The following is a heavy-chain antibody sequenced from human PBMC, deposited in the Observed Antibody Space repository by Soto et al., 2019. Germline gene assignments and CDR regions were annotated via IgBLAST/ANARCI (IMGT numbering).Heavy chain of an antibody. V-gene: IGHV1-2*02. D-gene: IGHD1-7*01. CDR3: AREAGTIGNYYYGMDV. CDR1: GYSFTGYY. J-gene: IGHJ6*02. CDR2: INPNSGGT. Sequence: QVQLVQSGAEVKKPGASVRVSCKASGYSFTGYYVHWVRLAPGQGLEWRGWINPNSGGTNHAQKFQGRVTMTRDTSISTAYMELTRLTSNDTAVYFCAREAGTIGNYYYGMDVWGQGTTVTVS.